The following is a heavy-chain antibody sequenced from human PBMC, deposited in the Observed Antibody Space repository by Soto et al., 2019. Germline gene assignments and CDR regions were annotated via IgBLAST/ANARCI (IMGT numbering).Heavy chain of an antibody. CDR1: GFTFRDYY. CDR3: ARALYCVSTGCPLPDAFYM. CDR2: ISSSGNTI. V-gene: IGHV3-11*01. Sequence: PWGSLRLSCAASGFTFRDYYMSWIRQGPGKGLEWVSYISSSGNTIYYADSMKGRFTISRDNARNSLYLQMNSLRAEDTAVYYCARALYCVSTGCPLPDAFYMWGQGTMVTVSS. J-gene: IGHJ3*02. D-gene: IGHD2-2*01.